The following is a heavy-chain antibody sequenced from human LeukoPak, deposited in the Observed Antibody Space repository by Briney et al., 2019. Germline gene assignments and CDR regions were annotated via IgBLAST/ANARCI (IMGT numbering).Heavy chain of an antibody. D-gene: IGHD1-7*01. CDR1: GFTFSSYS. J-gene: IGHJ4*02. V-gene: IGHV3-48*02. Sequence: PGGSLRLSCAASGFTFSSYSMNWVRQTPGRGLEWLSCISGSSSTIYYADSVRGRFTISRDNAKDSLYLQMNSLRDEDTAVYYCARVSGLEVRFWGQGTLVTVSS. CDR3: ARVSGLEVRF. CDR2: ISGSSSTI.